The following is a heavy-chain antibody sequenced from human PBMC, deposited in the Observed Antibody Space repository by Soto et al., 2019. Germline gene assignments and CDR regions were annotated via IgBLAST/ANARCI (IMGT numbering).Heavy chain of an antibody. CDR2: ISAYNGNT. J-gene: IGHJ5*02. CDR1: GYTFTSYG. CDR3: AREDDSGWYSYPLDP. Sequence: ASVKVSCKASGYTFTSYGISWVRQAPGQGLEWMGWISAYNGNTNYAQKLQGRVTMTTDTSTSTAYMELRSLRSDDTAVYYCAREDDSGWYSYPLDPWGQGTLVTVSS. D-gene: IGHD6-19*01. V-gene: IGHV1-18*01.